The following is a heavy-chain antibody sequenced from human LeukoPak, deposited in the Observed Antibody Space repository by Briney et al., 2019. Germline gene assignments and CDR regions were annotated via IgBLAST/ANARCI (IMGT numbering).Heavy chain of an antibody. CDR2: ISSSGTTI. V-gene: IGHV3-11*04. J-gene: IGHJ6*02. CDR1: GFTFTDFY. CDR3: ARIPGGYYYAMDV. D-gene: IGHD3-16*01. Sequence: AGGSLRLSCAASGFTFTDFYMSWLRQAPGKGLEWVSYISSSGTTIYYADSVMGRFTISRDNAKNSLYLQMNSLRDEDTAVYYCARIPGGYYYAMDVWGQGTTVTVSS.